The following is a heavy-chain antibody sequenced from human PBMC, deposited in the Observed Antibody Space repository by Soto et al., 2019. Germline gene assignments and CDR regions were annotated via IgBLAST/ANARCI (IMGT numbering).Heavy chain of an antibody. V-gene: IGHV3-30*18. CDR1: GFTFSDYA. J-gene: IGHJ4*02. Sequence: GGSLRLSCAASGFTFSDYAMHWVRQAPGKGLEWVAVVSHDGRNTHYADSVKDRFTISRDSSKNTVSLEMTSLRAEDTPVYYCAKGGRQWLLTSDFNYWGQGALVTVSS. D-gene: IGHD6-19*01. CDR3: AKGGRQWLLTSDFNY. CDR2: VSHDGRNT.